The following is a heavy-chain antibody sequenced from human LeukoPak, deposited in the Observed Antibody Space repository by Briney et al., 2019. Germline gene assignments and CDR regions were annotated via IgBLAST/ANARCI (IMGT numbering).Heavy chain of an antibody. CDR3: AGHPGIAAAGTGSGY. CDR1: GFTFSSYS. V-gene: IGHV3-21*01. Sequence: GGSLRLSCAASGFTFSSYSMNWVRQAPGKGLEWVSSISSSSYIYYADSVKGRFTISRDNAKNSLYLQMNSLRAEDTAVYYCAGHPGIAAAGTGSGYWGQGTLVTVSS. D-gene: IGHD6-13*01. CDR2: ISSSSYI. J-gene: IGHJ4*02.